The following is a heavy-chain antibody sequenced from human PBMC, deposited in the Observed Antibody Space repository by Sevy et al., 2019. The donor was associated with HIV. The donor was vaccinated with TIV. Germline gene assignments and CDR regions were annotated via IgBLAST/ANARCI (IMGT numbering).Heavy chain of an antibody. D-gene: IGHD1-26*01. V-gene: IGHV3-21*06. J-gene: IGHJ4*02. Sequence: GESLKISCAASGFTFSSYAMSWVRQAPGKGLEWVSSISGSSNYIYYAESLKGRFIISRDNVKDTLYLQMNSLRADDTAVYYCATGPPDGSYDYFDYWGQGTLVTVSS. CDR1: GFTFSSYA. CDR2: ISGSSNYI. CDR3: ATGPPDGSYDYFDY.